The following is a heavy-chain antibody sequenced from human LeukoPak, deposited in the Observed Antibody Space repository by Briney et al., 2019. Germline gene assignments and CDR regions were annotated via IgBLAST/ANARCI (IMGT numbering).Heavy chain of an antibody. CDR1: GFTFSSYS. J-gene: IGHJ4*02. CDR2: INSDGSST. Sequence: GGSLRLSCAASGFTFSSYSMNWVRQAPGKGLEWVSRINSDGSSTSYADSVKGRFTISRDNAKNTLYLQMNSLRAEDTAVYYCARGPRGTGFNWGQGTLVTVSS. V-gene: IGHV3-74*01. D-gene: IGHD2-2*01. CDR3: ARGPRGTGFN.